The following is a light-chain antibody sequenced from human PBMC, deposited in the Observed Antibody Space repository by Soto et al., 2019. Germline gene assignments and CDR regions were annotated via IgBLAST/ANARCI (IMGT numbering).Light chain of an antibody. Sequence: IQMTQSPSTLSASVGDRVTITCRASHHIDAWLAWYQQKPGKAPKVLIYKASILESGVPSRFSGSGSGTEFTLPISSLQPDDSATYYCQQHSNYPLTFGGGTKVEIK. J-gene: IGKJ4*01. CDR3: QQHSNYPLT. CDR2: KAS. V-gene: IGKV1-5*03. CDR1: HHIDAW.